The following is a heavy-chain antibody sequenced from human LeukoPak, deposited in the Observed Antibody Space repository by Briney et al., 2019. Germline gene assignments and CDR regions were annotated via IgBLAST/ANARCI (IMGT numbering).Heavy chain of an antibody. Sequence: GGSLRLSCAASGFTFISYAMSWVRQAPGKGLEWVSAISGSGGSTYYADSVKGRFTISRDNSKDTLYLQMNSLRAEDTAVYYCAKDGVWLGEFPFDYWGQGTLVTVSS. CDR3: AKDGVWLGEFPFDY. CDR1: GFTFISYA. J-gene: IGHJ4*02. V-gene: IGHV3-23*01. CDR2: ISGSGGST. D-gene: IGHD3-10*01.